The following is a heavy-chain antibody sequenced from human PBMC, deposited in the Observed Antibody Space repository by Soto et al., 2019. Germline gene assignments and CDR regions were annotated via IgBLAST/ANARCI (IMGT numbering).Heavy chain of an antibody. CDR1: GGSISSGCYY. CDR2: IYYSGST. J-gene: IGHJ4*02. V-gene: IGHV4-31*03. CDR3: ARDGNDYGIPYFDY. D-gene: IGHD4-17*01. Sequence: SETLSLTCTVSGGSISSGCYYWSWIRQHPGKGLEWIGYIYYSGSTYYNPSLKSRVTISVDTSKNQFSLKLSSVTAADTAVYYCARDGNDYGIPYFDYWGQGTLVTVSS.